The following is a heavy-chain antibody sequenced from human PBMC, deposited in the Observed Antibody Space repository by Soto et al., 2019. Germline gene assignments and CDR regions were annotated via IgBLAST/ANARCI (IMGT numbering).Heavy chain of an antibody. Sequence: QVQLVESGGGVVQPGRSLRLSCAASGFTFSSYAMHWVRQAPGKGLEWVAVISYDGSNKYYAESVTARFNISRDNSKNRLYLQMNSLRAEDTAVYYCARVAYYYDSSCHMHYWGEGTLVTVSS. CDR2: ISYDGSNK. CDR1: GFTFSSYA. J-gene: IGHJ4*02. V-gene: IGHV3-30-3*01. CDR3: ARVAYYYDSSCHMHY. D-gene: IGHD3-22*01.